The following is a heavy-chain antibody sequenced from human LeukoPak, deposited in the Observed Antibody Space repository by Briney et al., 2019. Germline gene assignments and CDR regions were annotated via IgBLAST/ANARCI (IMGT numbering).Heavy chain of an antibody. V-gene: IGHV4-30-4*08. J-gene: IGHJ5*02. CDR2: IYYSGST. Sequence: SETLSLTCTVSGGSISSGDYYWSWIRQPPGKGLEWIGYIYYSGSTYYNPSLKSRVTISVDTSKNQFSLKLSSVTAADTAVYYCARGGRYCSGGSCYWFDPWGQGTLVTVSS. D-gene: IGHD2-15*01. CDR3: ARGGRYCSGGSCYWFDP. CDR1: GGSISSGDYY.